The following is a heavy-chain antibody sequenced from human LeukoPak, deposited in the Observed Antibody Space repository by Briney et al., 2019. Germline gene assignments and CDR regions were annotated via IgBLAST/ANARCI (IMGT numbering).Heavy chain of an antibody. J-gene: IGHJ3*02. V-gene: IGHV4-34*01. CDR3: ARRVAGSYHDAFDI. CDR1: GGSLSGYY. D-gene: IGHD1-26*01. CDR2: INHSGST. Sequence: SETLSLTCAVYGGSLSGYYWSWIPQPPGRGWEWIGEINHSGSTNYNPSLTSRVTISVDTSKNQFSLKLSSVTAADTAVYYCARRVAGSYHDAFDIWGQGTMVTVSS.